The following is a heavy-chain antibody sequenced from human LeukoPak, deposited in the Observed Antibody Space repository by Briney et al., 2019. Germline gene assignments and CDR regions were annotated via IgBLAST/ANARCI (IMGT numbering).Heavy chain of an antibody. CDR3: ARGPRVPAAISDTGNLDY. CDR1: GYTFTGYY. V-gene: IGHV1-2*02. Sequence: ASVKVSCKASGYTFTGYYMHWVRQAPGQGLEWMGWINPNSGGTNYAQKFQGRVTMTRDTSISTAYMELSRLRSGDTAVYYCARGPRVPAAISDTGNLDYWGQGTLVTVSS. J-gene: IGHJ4*02. D-gene: IGHD2-2*02. CDR2: INPNSGGT.